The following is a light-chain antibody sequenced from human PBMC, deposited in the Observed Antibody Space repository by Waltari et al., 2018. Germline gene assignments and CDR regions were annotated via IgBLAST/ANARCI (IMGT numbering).Light chain of an antibody. CDR2: DAA. J-gene: IGKJ4*01. Sequence: EIVLTQSPATLSLSPGERATVSCRASQSVGRHLAWYQQKPGQAPRLLIYDAADRAADTPARCSGSGSGTDFTLTISSLEPEDFVVYYCQQRSTWPSVTFGGGTKVEIK. CDR1: QSVGRH. V-gene: IGKV3-11*01. CDR3: QQRSTWPSVT.